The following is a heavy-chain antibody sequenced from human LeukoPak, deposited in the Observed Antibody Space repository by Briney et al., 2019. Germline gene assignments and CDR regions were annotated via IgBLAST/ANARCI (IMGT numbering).Heavy chain of an antibody. D-gene: IGHD3-16*02. J-gene: IGHJ4*02. Sequence: ASVKVSCKASGGTFSSYAISWVRQAPGQGLEWMGGIIPIFGTANYAQKFQGRVTITADESTSTAYMELSSLRVEDTAVYYCAKDFGSGITFGGLIDPFDSWGQGTLVTVSS. CDR2: IIPIFGTA. CDR3: AKDFGSGITFGGLIDPFDS. CDR1: GGTFSSYA. V-gene: IGHV1-69*13.